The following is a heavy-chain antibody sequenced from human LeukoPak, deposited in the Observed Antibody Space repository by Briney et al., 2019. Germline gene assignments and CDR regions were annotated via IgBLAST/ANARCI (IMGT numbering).Heavy chain of an antibody. CDR2: IYTSGST. CDR1: VGSISSYS. CDR3: ARDSFIVSASGLGRLRYYGMDV. J-gene: IGHJ6*02. Sequence: SETLSHTPADPVGSISSYSWSWILQTARKGLYRIGRIYTSGSTNYNPSLNSRVTMSVDTSKNQFSLKLSSVTAADTAVYYCARDSFIVSASGLGRLRYYGMDVWGQGTTVSVSS. D-gene: IGHD5/OR15-5a*01. V-gene: IGHV4-4*07.